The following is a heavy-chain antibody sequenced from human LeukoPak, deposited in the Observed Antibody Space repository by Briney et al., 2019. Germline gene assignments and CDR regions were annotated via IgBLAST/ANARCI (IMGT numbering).Heavy chain of an antibody. Sequence: PSETLSLTCTVSGGSISSSSYYWGWIRQPPGKGLEWIGSIYYSGSTYYNPSLESRVTISVDTSKNQFSLKLSSVTAADTAVYYCARGMIVVVIRRDDAFDIWGQGTMVTVSS. V-gene: IGHV4-39*01. CDR3: ARGMIVVVIRRDDAFDI. D-gene: IGHD3-22*01. J-gene: IGHJ3*02. CDR2: IYYSGST. CDR1: GGSISSSSYY.